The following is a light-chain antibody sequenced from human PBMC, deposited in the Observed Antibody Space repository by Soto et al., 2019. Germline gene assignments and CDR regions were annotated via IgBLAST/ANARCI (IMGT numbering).Light chain of an antibody. V-gene: IGKV4-1*01. Sequence: DIVMTQSPDSLAVSLGERATINCKSSQSVLYSSNNKNYLAWYQQKPGQAPRLLTYGASSRATGIPDRFSGGGSGTDFTLTVTRLEPEDFAVYYCKQYGSSINCGQGTRRAIK. CDR3: KQYGSSIN. CDR2: GAS. J-gene: IGKJ5*01. CDR1: QSVLYSSNNKNY.